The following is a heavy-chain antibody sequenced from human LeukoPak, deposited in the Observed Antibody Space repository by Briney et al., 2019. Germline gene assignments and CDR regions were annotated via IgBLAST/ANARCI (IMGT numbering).Heavy chain of an antibody. CDR2: IYYSGST. V-gene: IGHV4-59*01. CDR3: ARGVAGTDYYYMDV. J-gene: IGHJ6*03. D-gene: IGHD6-19*01. CDR1: GGSISSYY. Sequence: SETLSLTCTVSGGSISSYYWSWIRQPPGKGLEWIGYIYYSGSTNYNPSLKSRVTISVDTSKNQFSLKLGSVTAADTAVYYCARGVAGTDYYYMDVWGKGTTVTVSS.